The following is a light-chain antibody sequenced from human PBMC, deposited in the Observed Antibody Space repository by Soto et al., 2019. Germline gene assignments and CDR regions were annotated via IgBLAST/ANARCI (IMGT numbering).Light chain of an antibody. CDR1: QGINSY. CDR2: DVS. Sequence: DIQLTQSPSFLSASVGDRVTITCRASQGINSYLAWYQQRPGKAPKLLIYDVSSLESGVPSRFSGSGSGTEFTLTISSLQPDDLATYYCQQYDTFWTFGQGTKVDI. V-gene: IGKV1-5*01. CDR3: QQYDTFWT. J-gene: IGKJ1*01.